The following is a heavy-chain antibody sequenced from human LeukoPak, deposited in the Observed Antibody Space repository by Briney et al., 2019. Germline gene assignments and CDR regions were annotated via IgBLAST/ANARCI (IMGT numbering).Heavy chain of an antibody. J-gene: IGHJ3*02. CDR3: ARDLYYYDSRGSYYDTFDI. D-gene: IGHD3-22*01. CDR2: ISGYNGNT. V-gene: IGHV1-18*01. CDR1: GHTFISYG. Sequence: ASVKVSCKASGHTFISYGISWVRQAPGQGLEWMGWISGYNGNTNYAQNLQGRVTMTTDTSTSTAYMELRSLRSDDTAVYYCARDLYYYDSRGSYYDTFDIWGQGTMVTVSS.